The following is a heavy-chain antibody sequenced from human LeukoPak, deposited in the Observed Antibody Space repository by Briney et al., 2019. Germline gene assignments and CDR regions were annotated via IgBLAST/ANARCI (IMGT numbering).Heavy chain of an antibody. CDR2: ICSSSSYI. Sequence: PGGSLGLFCAASGFTFSSYSMNWVRQAPGKGLEWVSSICSSSSYIYYADSVKGRFTISRDNAKNSLYLQMNSLRAEDTAVYYCARVYSTIFGVVRNWFDPWGQGTLVTVSS. CDR3: ARVYSTIFGVVRNWFDP. D-gene: IGHD3-3*01. V-gene: IGHV3-21*01. CDR1: GFTFSSYS. J-gene: IGHJ5*02.